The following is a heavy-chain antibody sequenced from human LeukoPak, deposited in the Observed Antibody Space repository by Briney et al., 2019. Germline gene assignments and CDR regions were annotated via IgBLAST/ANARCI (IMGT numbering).Heavy chain of an antibody. CDR3: AKEYCTTTNCLGN. Sequence: GGSLRLSCAASGFTVSANYMSWVRQAPGKGLEWVAVISHDGSEKYYADSVKGRFTISRDSSKNTLYLQMNSLRAEDTAVYYCAKEYCTTTNCLGNWGLGTLVTVSS. V-gene: IGHV3-30*18. J-gene: IGHJ4*02. CDR2: ISHDGSEK. D-gene: IGHD2-2*01. CDR1: GFTVSANY.